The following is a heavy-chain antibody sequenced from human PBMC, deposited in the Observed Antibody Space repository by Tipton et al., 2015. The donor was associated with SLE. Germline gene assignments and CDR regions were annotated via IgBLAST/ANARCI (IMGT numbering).Heavy chain of an antibody. V-gene: IGHV4-61*01. Sequence: TLSLTCTVSSGSVSSGSYYWSWIRQPPGKGLEWIGYIYYSGTTNFNPSLKTRVTMSVDTSKNQFSLKLSSVTAADTAVYYCARAHEGATAWGQGTLVTVSS. CDR3: ARAHEGATA. D-gene: IGHD1-26*01. CDR2: IYYSGTT. CDR1: SGSVSSGSYY. J-gene: IGHJ5*02.